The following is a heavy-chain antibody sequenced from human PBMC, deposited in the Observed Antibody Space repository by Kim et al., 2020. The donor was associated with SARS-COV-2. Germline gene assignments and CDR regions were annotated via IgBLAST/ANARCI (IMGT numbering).Heavy chain of an antibody. D-gene: IGHD6-19*01. CDR2: IFGSGSST. CDR1: GFTFSSYS. J-gene: IGHJ2*01. Sequence: GGSLRLSCVASGFTFSSYSMTWVRQAPGKGLEWVSTIFGSGSSTYSADSAKGRFTISRDYSKKTLYLEMNSLRAEDTDVYYCARNLHSSALTFFLYFNLWGRDTLVTISS. CDR3: ARNLHSSALTFFLYFNL. V-gene: IGHV3-23*05.